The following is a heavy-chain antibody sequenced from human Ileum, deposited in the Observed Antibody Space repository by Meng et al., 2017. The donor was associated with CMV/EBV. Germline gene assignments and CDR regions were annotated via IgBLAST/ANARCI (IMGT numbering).Heavy chain of an antibody. CDR1: GGSFSGYY. CDR3: ARGRSGTWPWYFDL. V-gene: IGHV4-34*01. J-gene: IGHJ2*01. Sequence: QVQLQQWGAGLLKPSETLSLTFAVYGGSFSGYYWSWIRQPPGKGLEWIGEINHSGSTNYNPSLKSRVTISVDTSKNQFSLKLSSVTAADTAVYYCARGRSGTWPWYFDLWGRGTLVTVSS. CDR2: INHSGST. D-gene: IGHD1-1*01.